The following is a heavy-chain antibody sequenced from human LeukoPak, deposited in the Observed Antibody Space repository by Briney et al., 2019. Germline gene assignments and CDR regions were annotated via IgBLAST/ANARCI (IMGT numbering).Heavy chain of an antibody. CDR1: GNTFTSYG. Sequence: ASVKVSCKASGNTFTSYGISWVRQAPGQGLEWMGWISAYNGNTNYAQKLQGRVTITRDTSASTAYMELSSLRSEDTAVYYCARSRIQLWYPFDYWGQGTLVTVSS. CDR3: ARSRIQLWYPFDY. D-gene: IGHD5-18*01. V-gene: IGHV1-18*01. CDR2: ISAYNGNT. J-gene: IGHJ4*02.